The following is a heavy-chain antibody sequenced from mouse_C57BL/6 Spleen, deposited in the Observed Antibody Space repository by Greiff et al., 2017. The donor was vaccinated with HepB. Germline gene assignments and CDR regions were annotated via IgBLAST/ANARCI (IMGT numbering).Heavy chain of an antibody. V-gene: IGHV3-6*01. CDR2: ISYDGSN. CDR1: GYSITSGYY. CDR3: ARGLRSYAMDY. J-gene: IGHJ4*01. Sequence: EVQLQQSGPGLVKPSQSLSLTCSVTGYSITSGYYWYWIRQFPGNILEWMGYISYDGSNNYNPSLKNRISITRDTSKNQFFLKLNSVTTEDTATYYCARGLRSYAMDYWGQGTSVTVSS. D-gene: IGHD1-1*01.